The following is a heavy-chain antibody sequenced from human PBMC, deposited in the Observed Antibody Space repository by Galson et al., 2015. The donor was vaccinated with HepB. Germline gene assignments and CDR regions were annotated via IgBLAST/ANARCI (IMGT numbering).Heavy chain of an antibody. D-gene: IGHD6-13*01. V-gene: IGHV5-51*01. J-gene: IGHJ3*02. Sequence: QSGAEVKKPGESLKISCKGSGYSFTSYWIGWVRQMPGKGLEWMGIIYPGDSDTRYSPSFQGQVTISADKSISTAYLQWSSLKASDTAMYYCARHLGSSWSIYPNDAFDIWGQGTMVTVSS. CDR3: ARHLGSSWSIYPNDAFDI. CDR1: GYSFTSYW. CDR2: IYPGDSDT.